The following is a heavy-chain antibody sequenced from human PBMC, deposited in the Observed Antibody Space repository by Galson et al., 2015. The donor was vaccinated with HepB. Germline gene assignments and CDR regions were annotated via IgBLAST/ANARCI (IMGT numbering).Heavy chain of an antibody. V-gene: IGHV3-21*01. CDR2: ISGNSNYI. D-gene: IGHD5-18*01. Sequence: SLRLSCAASGFTFRTYSMTWVRQAPGKGLEWVSCISGNSNYIYYGDSVKGRFTISRDNAKNSLYLQMNSLRAEDTAVYYCARYKSPDTSMNYYYGMDVWGQGTTVTVSS. CDR3: ARYKSPDTSMNYYYGMDV. CDR1: GFTFRTYS. J-gene: IGHJ6*02.